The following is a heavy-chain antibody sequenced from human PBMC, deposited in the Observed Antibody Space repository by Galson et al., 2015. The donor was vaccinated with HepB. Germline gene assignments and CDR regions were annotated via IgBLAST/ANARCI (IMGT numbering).Heavy chain of an antibody. CDR3: ARGGSSWSAEYFQH. J-gene: IGHJ1*01. CDR2: ISAYNGNT. CDR1: GYTFTNYG. Sequence: SVKVSCKASGYTFTNYGITWVRQAPGQGLEWMGWISAYNGNTKYAQKLQGRVTMTTDTSTRTAYMELRSLRFDDTAVYYCARGGSSWSAEYFQHWGQGTLVTVSS. V-gene: IGHV1-18*01. D-gene: IGHD6-13*01.